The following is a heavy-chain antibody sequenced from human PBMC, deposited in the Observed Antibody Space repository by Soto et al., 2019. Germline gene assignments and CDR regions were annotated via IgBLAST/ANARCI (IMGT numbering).Heavy chain of an antibody. CDR3: ASPGDCTNGVCHYYFDY. D-gene: IGHD2-8*01. V-gene: IGHV3-30-3*01. CDR1: GFTFSSYA. J-gene: IGHJ4*02. CDR2: ISYDGSNK. Sequence: GGSLRLSCAASGFTFSSYAMHWVRQAPGKGLEWVAVISYDGSNKYYADSVKGRFTISRDNSKNTLYLQMNSLRAEDTAVYYCASPGDCTNGVCHYYFDYWGQGTLVTVS.